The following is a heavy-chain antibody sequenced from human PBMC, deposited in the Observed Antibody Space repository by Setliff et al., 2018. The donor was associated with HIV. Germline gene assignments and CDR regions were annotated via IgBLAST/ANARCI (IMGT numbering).Heavy chain of an antibody. Sequence: SVKVSCKASRSTFNSHTINWVRQAPGQGLDWMGRIIPILGVVNYAQRFQGKVTITADKSTSTAYMELTSLRFDDTSMYYCVRGVQSPPHYSYYYMDVWGEGTMVTVSS. CDR2: IIPILGVV. V-gene: IGHV1-69*02. CDR1: RSTFNSHT. D-gene: IGHD3-3*01. J-gene: IGHJ6*03. CDR3: VRGVQSPPHYSYYYMDV.